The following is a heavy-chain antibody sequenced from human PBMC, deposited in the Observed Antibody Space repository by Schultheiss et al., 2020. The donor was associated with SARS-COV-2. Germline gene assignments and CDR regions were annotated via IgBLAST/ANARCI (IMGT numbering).Heavy chain of an antibody. CDR2: ISWDGGST. J-gene: IGHJ3*02. CDR1: GFTFSSYA. CDR3: AKGLTIFGVVTDDAFDI. D-gene: IGHD3-3*01. V-gene: IGHV3-43*01. Sequence: GGSLRLSCAASGFTFSSYAMHWVRQAPGKGLEWVSLISWDGGSTHYADSVKGRFTISRDNSKNSLYLQMNSLRTEDTALYYCAKGLTIFGVVTDDAFDIWGQGTMVTVSS.